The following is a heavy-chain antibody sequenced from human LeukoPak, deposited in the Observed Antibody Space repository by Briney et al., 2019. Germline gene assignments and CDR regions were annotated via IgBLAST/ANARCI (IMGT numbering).Heavy chain of an antibody. D-gene: IGHD4-17*01. Sequence: PGGSLRLSCAAPGFIFSSYSMNWVRQAPGKGLEWVSVTNSGGTTYYADSVKGRFTTSRDNSKNTLYVQMDRLRAEDTAVYYCVLTTVTTSIEYWGQEPWSPSPQ. CDR2: TNSGGTT. CDR3: VLTTVTTSIEY. J-gene: IGHJ4*01. CDR1: GFIFSSYS. V-gene: IGHV3-66*01.